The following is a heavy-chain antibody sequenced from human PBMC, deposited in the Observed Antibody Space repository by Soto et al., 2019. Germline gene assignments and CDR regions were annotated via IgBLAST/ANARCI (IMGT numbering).Heavy chain of an antibody. CDR1: GGSFSGYY. Sequence: SETLSLTCAVYGGSFSGYYWSWIRQPPGKGLEWIGEINHSGSTNYNPSLKSRVTISVDTSKNQFSLKLSSVTAADTAVYYCARGGITIFGVVKTTNWFDPWGQGTLVTVSS. CDR3: ARGGITIFGVVKTTNWFDP. V-gene: IGHV4-34*01. D-gene: IGHD3-3*01. J-gene: IGHJ5*02. CDR2: INHSGST.